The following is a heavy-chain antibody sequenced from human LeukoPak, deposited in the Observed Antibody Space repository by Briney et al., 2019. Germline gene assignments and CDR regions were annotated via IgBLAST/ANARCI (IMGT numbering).Heavy chain of an antibody. CDR2: IHYSGST. CDR1: GGSISGYY. D-gene: IGHD2-15*01. J-gene: IGHJ6*03. V-gene: IGHV4-59*12. CDR3: ARGVEAAATDYYYYYMDV. Sequence: SEALSLTCTVSGGSISGYYWSWIRQPPGKGLEWIGYIHYSGSTSYSPSLKSRVTISVDTSKMQFSLKLNSVTAADTAVYYCARGVEAAATDYYYYYMDVWGKGPRSPSP.